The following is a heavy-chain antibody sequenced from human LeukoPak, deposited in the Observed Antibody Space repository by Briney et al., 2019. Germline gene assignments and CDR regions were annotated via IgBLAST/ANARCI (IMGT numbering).Heavy chain of an antibody. Sequence: PSETLSLTCAVSGGSISSINWWNWVRQPPGKGLEWIGEIYHSGSTNYNPSLKSRVTISLDKSKNQFSLKVKSVTAADTAVYYCARTYFDFWSGRNYFDFWGHGSLVIVSS. J-gene: IGHJ4*01. CDR1: GGSISSINW. CDR2: IYHSGST. D-gene: IGHD3-3*01. CDR3: ARTYFDFWSGRNYFDF. V-gene: IGHV4-4*02.